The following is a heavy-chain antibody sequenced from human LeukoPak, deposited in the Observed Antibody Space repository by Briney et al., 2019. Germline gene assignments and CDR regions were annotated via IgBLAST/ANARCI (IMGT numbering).Heavy chain of an antibody. J-gene: IGHJ4*02. CDR1: GYTFTSYD. CDR2: INPNSGNT. CDR3: ARGVGHRGQEHSYVYYFDY. D-gene: IGHD5-18*01. V-gene: IGHV1-8*01. Sequence: ASVKVSCKASGYTFTSYDINWVRQATGQGLEWMGWINPNSGNTDYAQKFQGRVTITRDTSISTAYMELSSLRSEDTAVYYCARGVGHRGQEHSYVYYFDYWGQRPLVTVSS.